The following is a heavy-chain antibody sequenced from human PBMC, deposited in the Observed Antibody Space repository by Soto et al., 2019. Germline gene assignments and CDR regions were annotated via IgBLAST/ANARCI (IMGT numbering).Heavy chain of an antibody. J-gene: IGHJ4*02. Sequence: QVQLVQSGAEVKKPGSSVKVSCKASGGTFSSYAISWVRQAPGQGLEWMGGISAYNGNTNYAQKLQGRVTLTTDTTTSTGYMELRRLRSDGNAGYYWARDSLAYWGQGTLVTVSS. CDR2: ISAYNGNT. CDR3: ARDSLAY. CDR1: GGTFSSYA. V-gene: IGHV1-18*01.